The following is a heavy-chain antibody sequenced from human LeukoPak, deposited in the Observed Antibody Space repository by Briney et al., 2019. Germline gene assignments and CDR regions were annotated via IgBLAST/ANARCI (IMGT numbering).Heavy chain of an antibody. CDR3: ARDAVIMKDIVVVPAAFFMDV. J-gene: IGHJ6*03. V-gene: IGHV1-2*02. D-gene: IGHD2-2*01. CDR2: INPNSGGT. CDR1: GYTFTGYY. Sequence: ASVKVSCKASGYTFTGYYMHWVRQAPGQGLEWMGWINPNSGGTNYAQKFQGRATMTRDTSISTAYMELSRLRSDDTAVYYCARDAVIMKDIVVVPAAFFMDVWGKGTTVTVSS.